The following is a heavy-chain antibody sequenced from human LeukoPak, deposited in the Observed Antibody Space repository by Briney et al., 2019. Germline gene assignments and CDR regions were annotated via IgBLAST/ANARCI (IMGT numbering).Heavy chain of an antibody. D-gene: IGHD2-2*01. Sequence: SGGSLRLSCAASGFPFSSYGMHWVRQAPGKGLEWVAIIWYDGSNQYYADSVKGRSTISSDNSKNTLYLQMNSLRAEDTAVYYCARDYCSSFSCQDYWGQGTLVTVSS. J-gene: IGHJ4*02. CDR2: IWYDGSNQ. V-gene: IGHV3-33*01. CDR1: GFPFSSYG. CDR3: ARDYCSSFSCQDY.